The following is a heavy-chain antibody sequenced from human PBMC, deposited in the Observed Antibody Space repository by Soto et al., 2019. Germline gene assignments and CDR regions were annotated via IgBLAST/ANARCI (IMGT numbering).Heavy chain of an antibody. CDR1: GFTFSSYP. CDR3: ARWNVQYDSYGYF. D-gene: IGHD5-18*01. CDR2: ISYDGSNK. Sequence: GSLRLSCAAAGFTFSSYPMHWVRQAPGKGLDWVALISYDGSNKYYADSVKGRFTISRDNSKNTLYLQMNSLRAEDTAVYYCARWNVQYDSYGYFWGQGTLVTVSS. J-gene: IGHJ1*01. V-gene: IGHV3-30-3*01.